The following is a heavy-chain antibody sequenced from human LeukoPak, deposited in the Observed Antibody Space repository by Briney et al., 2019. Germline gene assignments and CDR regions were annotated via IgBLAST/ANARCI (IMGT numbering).Heavy chain of an antibody. D-gene: IGHD2-2*01. CDR3: AKDRGYCSRTSCGGRWYYGMDV. V-gene: IGHV3-30*18. J-gene: IGHJ6*02. CDR2: ISYDGSNK. Sequence: GGSLRLSCAASGFTFSSYGMHWVRQAPGKGLEWVAVISYDGSNKYYADSVKGRFTISRDNSKNTLYLQMNRLRAEDTAVYYCAKDRGYCSRTSCGGRWYYGMDVWGQGTTVTVSS. CDR1: GFTFSSYG.